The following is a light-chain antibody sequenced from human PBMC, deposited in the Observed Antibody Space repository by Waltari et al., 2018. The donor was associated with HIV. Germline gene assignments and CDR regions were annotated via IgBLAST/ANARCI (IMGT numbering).Light chain of an antibody. V-gene: IGKV1-9*01. CDR3: QHLNSFPPFT. Sequence: DIQLTQSPSFLSASVGQRVTSTCRASQGISINLPWYQQKPGQAPTLLTYAASSLPTGVPSRFSGSGSGTEFTLTVRRLQPEDFATYFCQHLNSFPPFTFGPGTTVDVK. CDR2: AAS. CDR1: QGISIN. J-gene: IGKJ3*01.